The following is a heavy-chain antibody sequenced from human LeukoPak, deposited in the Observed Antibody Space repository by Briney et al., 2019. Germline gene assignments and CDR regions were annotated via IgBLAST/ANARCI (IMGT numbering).Heavy chain of an antibody. Sequence: GESLKISCKGSGYSFTSYWIAWVRQMPGKGLDWMGLIYPGDSDTRYSPSFQGQVTISADKSINTAYLQWSSLTASDTAMYYCARGEYCSGATCTFDYWGQGTLVTVSS. V-gene: IGHV5-51*01. CDR1: GYSFTSYW. CDR3: ARGEYCSGATCTFDY. J-gene: IGHJ4*02. CDR2: IYPGDSDT. D-gene: IGHD2-15*01.